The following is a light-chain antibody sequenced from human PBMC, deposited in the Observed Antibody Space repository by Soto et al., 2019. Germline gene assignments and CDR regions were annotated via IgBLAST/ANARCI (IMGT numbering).Light chain of an antibody. V-gene: IGLV2-11*01. CDR2: DVD. Sequence: QSALTQPSSVSGSPGQSVTISCTGTSSDIGDYHYVSWYQQHPGSAPKLIIFDVDKRPSGVPDRFSGSKSDNTASLTISGLQAEDEAEYHCCSYAATNTLVFGSGTKVTVL. J-gene: IGLJ1*01. CDR1: SSDIGDYHY. CDR3: CSYAATNTLV.